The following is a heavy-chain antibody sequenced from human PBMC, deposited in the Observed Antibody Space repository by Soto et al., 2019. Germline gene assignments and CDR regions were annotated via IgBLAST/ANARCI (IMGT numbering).Heavy chain of an antibody. CDR3: ARVAADSSGLDM. D-gene: IGHD3-22*01. Sequence: PGGSLRLSCVASGFTFSDHYMDWVRQAPGKGLEWVGRIRSRLNSYTTEYAASVKDRFSFARDDSKNSVYLQMNSLRAEDTAVYYCARVAADSSGLDMWGQGTMVTVSS. CDR1: GFTFSDHY. CDR2: IRSRLNSYTT. V-gene: IGHV3-72*01. J-gene: IGHJ3*02.